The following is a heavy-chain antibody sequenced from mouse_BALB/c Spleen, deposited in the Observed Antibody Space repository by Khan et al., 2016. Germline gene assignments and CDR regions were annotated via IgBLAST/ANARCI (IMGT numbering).Heavy chain of an antibody. CDR2: IYPGDGDT. J-gene: IGHJ4*01. CDR1: GYAFSSYW. CDR3: ARTMITYAMDY. Sequence: QVRLQQSGAELVRPGSSVKISCKAFGYAFSSYWMNWVKQRPGQGLEWIGQIYPGDGDTNYNGKFKGKATLTADKSSSTAYMPLSSLTSADSADYSCARTMITYAMDYWCQGTSVTVSS. V-gene: IGHV1-80*01. D-gene: IGHD2-4*01.